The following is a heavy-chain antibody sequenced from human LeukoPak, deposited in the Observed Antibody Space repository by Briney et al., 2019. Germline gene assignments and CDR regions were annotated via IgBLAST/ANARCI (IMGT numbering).Heavy chain of an antibody. CDR2: IWYDKGNK. D-gene: IGHD6-13*01. V-gene: IGHV3-33*01. J-gene: IGHJ4*02. CDR1: GFTFSSYG. CDR3: ARETSSSLTLDS. Sequence: PGGSLRLSCAASGFTFSSYGMHWVRQAPGKGLDWVAVIWYDKGNKYYADSVKDRFTISRDNSKNTLYLQMNSLRAEDTAVYYCARETSSSLTLDSWGQGTLVTVSS.